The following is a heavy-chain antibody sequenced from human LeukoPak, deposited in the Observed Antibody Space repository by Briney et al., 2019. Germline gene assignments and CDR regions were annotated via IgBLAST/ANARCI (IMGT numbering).Heavy chain of an antibody. J-gene: IGHJ4*02. CDR3: ARAQLEQLWLLFDY. V-gene: IGHV3-23*01. CDR2: ISGSGGST. Sequence: QPGGSLRLSCAASGFTFSSYAMSWVRQAPGKGLEWVSAISGSGGSTYYADSVKGRFTISRDNSKNTLFLQMNSLRAEDTAVYYCARAQLEQLWLLFDYWGQGTLVTVSS. D-gene: IGHD5-18*01. CDR1: GFTFSSYA.